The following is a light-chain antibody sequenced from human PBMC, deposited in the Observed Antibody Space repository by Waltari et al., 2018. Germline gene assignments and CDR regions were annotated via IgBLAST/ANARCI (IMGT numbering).Light chain of an antibody. Sequence: QSALTQPASVSGSPGQSITVSCTGTSSDVGSYNLVSWHQQHPGKAPKLMIYEGSKRPSGVSNRFSGSKSGNTASLTISGLQAEDEADYYCCSYAGSSTLLFGGGTKVTVL. CDR1: SSDVGSYNL. CDR3: CSYAGSSTLL. J-gene: IGLJ2*01. CDR2: EGS. V-gene: IGLV2-23*01.